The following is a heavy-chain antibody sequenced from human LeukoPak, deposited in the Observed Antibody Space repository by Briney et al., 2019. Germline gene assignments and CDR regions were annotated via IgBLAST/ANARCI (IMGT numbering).Heavy chain of an antibody. CDR3: ARDNSYGRFDY. D-gene: IGHD3-10*01. CDR2: ISYDGSNK. V-gene: IGHV3-30*03. J-gene: IGHJ4*02. Sequence: GGSLRLSCAASGFTFSSYSMNWVRQAPGKGLEWVAVISYDGSNKYYADSVKGRFTISRDNSKNTLYLQMNSLRAEDTAVYYCARDNSYGRFDYWGQGTLVTVSS. CDR1: GFTFSSYS.